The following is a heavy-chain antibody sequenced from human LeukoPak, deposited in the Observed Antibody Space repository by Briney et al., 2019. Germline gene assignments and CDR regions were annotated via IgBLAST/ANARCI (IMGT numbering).Heavy chain of an antibody. V-gene: IGHV1-58*02. D-gene: IGHD3-22*01. CDR3: AANTDSSGYYADY. CDR2: IVVGSGNT. J-gene: IGHJ4*02. Sequence: SVKVSCKASGFTFTSSAMQWVRQARGQRLEWIGWIVVGSGNTNNAQKFQERVTITRDMSTSTAYMELSSLRSEDTAVYYCAANTDSSGYYADYWGQGTLVTVSS. CDR1: GFTFTSSA.